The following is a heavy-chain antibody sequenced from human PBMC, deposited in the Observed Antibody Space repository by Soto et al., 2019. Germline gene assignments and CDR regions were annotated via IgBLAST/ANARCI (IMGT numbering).Heavy chain of an antibody. V-gene: IGHV4-38-2*01. CDR1: GYSISSGYY. CDR2: IYHSGST. CDR3: ARPISIFGVAYDAFDI. J-gene: IGHJ3*02. D-gene: IGHD3-3*01. Sequence: PSETLSLTCAVSGYSISSGYYWGWIRQPPGKGLEWIGSIYHSGSTYYNPSLKSRVTISVDTSKNQFSLKLSSVTAADTAAYYCARPISIFGVAYDAFDIWGQGTMVTVSS.